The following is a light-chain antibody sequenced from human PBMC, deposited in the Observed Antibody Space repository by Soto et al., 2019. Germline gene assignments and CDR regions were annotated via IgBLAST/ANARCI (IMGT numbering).Light chain of an antibody. CDR3: SSYASSSTRV. V-gene: IGLV2-23*01. Sequence: QSVLTQPASVSGSPGQSLTISCTGTSXDVGSYNLVSWYQQHPGKAPKLMIYEDNKRPSGVSNRFSGSKSGNTASLTISGLQAEDEADYYCSSYASSSTRVFGGGTKVTVL. J-gene: IGLJ3*02. CDR2: EDN. CDR1: SXDVGSYNL.